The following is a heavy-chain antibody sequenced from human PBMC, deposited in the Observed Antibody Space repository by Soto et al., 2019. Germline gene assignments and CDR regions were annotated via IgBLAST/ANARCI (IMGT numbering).Heavy chain of an antibody. D-gene: IGHD5-12*01. CDR3: ARVSGYYLPDY. Sequence: QVQLVQSGAEETKPGASVKVSCKASGYTFTNYAMHWVRQAPGQRLEWMGWINAGNGNTKYSQKFQGRVTITRDTSASTAYMELSSLTSEDTAVYYCARVSGYYLPDYWGQGTLVTVSS. V-gene: IGHV1-3*05. CDR2: INAGNGNT. CDR1: GYTFTNYA. J-gene: IGHJ4*02.